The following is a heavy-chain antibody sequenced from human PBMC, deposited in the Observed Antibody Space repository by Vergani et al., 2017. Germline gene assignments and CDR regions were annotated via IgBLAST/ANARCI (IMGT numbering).Heavy chain of an antibody. CDR3: AKGGRNYWFDY. Sequence: EVQLLESGGDLVQPGVSLRLSSAASGFSFTTYAIIWFRQAPGKGLEWVSTINTNGDYTRYGDSVKVRFTISRDNSKGILYLQMNSLKAEDTARYYCAKGGRNYWFDYWGQGTLVIVS. J-gene: IGHJ5*01. CDR2: INTNGDYT. V-gene: IGHV3-23*01. D-gene: IGHD3-10*01. CDR1: GFSFTTYA.